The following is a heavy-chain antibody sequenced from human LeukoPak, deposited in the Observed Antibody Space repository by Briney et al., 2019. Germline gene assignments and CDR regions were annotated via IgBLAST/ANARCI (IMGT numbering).Heavy chain of an antibody. J-gene: IGHJ3*01. CDR1: GVSVSSSSYY. V-gene: IGHV4-39*02. CDR3: ASRTNDYGDYVGFDF. CDR2: IYYSGST. D-gene: IGHD4-17*01. Sequence: SETLSLTCTVSGVSVSSSSYYWDRIRQPPGKGLEWIGTIYYSGSTYYNPSLKSRVTISVDTSKNHFSLKLSSVTAADTAVYYCASRTNDYGDYVGFDFWGQGTMVTASS.